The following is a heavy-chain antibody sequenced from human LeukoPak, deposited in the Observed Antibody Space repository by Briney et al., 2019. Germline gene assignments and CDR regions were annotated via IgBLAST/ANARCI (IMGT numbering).Heavy chain of an antibody. CDR2: IYSGSST. D-gene: IGHD5-12*01. Sequence: PGGSLRLSCAASGLTVSSNYMSWVRQAPGKGLEWVSLIYSGSSTYYADSVKGRFTISRDKSKNPLYLQMSSLRVEDTAVYYCAMGAIVATIDYWGQGTLVTVSS. V-gene: IGHV3-66*01. CDR3: AMGAIVATIDY. J-gene: IGHJ4*02. CDR1: GLTVSSNY.